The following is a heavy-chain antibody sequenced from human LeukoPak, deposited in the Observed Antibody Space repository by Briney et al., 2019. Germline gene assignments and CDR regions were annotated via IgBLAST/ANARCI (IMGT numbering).Heavy chain of an antibody. J-gene: IGHJ4*02. CDR2: ISGSGGST. CDR3: GKVKDSSGYPSWYFDY. D-gene: IGHD6-19*01. CDR1: GFTFSSYA. V-gene: IGHV3-23*01. Sequence: GGSLRLSCAASGFTFSSYAMSWVRQAPGKGLEWVSAISGSGGSTYYADSVKGRFTISRDNSKNTLYLQMNSLRAEDTAVYYCGKVKDSSGYPSWYFDYWGQGTLVTVSS.